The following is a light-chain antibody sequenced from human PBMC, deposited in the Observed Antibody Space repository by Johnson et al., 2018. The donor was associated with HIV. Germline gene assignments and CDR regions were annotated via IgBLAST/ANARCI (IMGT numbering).Light chain of an antibody. CDR1: SSNIGNNY. CDR2: ENN. Sequence: QSVLTQPPSVSAAPGQKVTISCSGSSSNIGNNYVSWYQQLPGTAPKLLIYENNKRPSGIPDRFSGSKSGTSATLGITGLQTGDEADYYCGTCDSSLSASVFGTGPKVTVL. J-gene: IGLJ1*01. V-gene: IGLV1-51*02. CDR3: GTCDSSLSASV.